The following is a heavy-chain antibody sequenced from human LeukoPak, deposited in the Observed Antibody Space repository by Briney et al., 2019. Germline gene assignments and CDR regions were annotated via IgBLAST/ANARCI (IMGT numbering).Heavy chain of an antibody. CDR2: IYYSGST. V-gene: IGHV4-39*01. Sequence: SETLSLTCTVSGDSISSTNYYWGWIRQPPGKGLWWIGSIYYSGSTYYNPSLESRVTISVDTSKNQFSLKLSSVTAADTAVYYCATSGWYLLPGVYWGQGTLVTVSS. CDR3: ATSGWYLLPGVY. CDR1: GDSISSTNYY. D-gene: IGHD6-19*01. J-gene: IGHJ4*02.